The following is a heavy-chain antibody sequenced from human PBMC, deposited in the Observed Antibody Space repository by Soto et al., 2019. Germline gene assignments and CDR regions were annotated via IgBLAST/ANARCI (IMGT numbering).Heavy chain of an antibody. D-gene: IGHD2-21*01. CDR1: GGSFSGYY. CDR3: ARVVVVAYAFDI. J-gene: IGHJ3*02. Sequence: SETLSLTCAVYGGSFSGYYWSWIRQPPGKGLEWIGEINHSGSTNYNPSLKSRVTISVDTSKNQFSLKLSSVTAADTAVYYCARVVVVAYAFDIWGQGTMVTVSS. CDR2: INHSGST. V-gene: IGHV4-34*01.